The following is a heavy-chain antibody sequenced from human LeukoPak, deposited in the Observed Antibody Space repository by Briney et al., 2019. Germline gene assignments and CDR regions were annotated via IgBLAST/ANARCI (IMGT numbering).Heavy chain of an antibody. Sequence: PGGSLRLSCAASGFAVSNSYMSWVRQAPGKGLEWVSGIGISGGSTYYADSVKGRFTISRDNSKNTLYLQMDSLRAEDTAVYYCARAMIAADYWGQGTLVTVSS. CDR1: GFAVSNSY. J-gene: IGHJ4*02. CDR2: IGISGGST. V-gene: IGHV3-23*01. D-gene: IGHD2-15*01. CDR3: ARAMIAADY.